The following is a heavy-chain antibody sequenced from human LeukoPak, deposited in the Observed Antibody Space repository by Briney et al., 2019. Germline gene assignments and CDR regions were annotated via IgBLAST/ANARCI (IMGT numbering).Heavy chain of an antibody. V-gene: IGHV3-20*04. D-gene: IGHD6-19*01. CDR1: GFRFDDHG. CDR3: AGGDRNGWYFDY. J-gene: IGHJ4*02. Sequence: PGGSLRLSCEASGFRFDDHGMSWVRQAPGKGLGWVSGINWNGASTGYGDSVKGRFTISRDNAKNTLYLQMNSLRAEDTALYYCAGGDRNGWYFDYWGQGVLVTVSS. CDR2: INWNGAST.